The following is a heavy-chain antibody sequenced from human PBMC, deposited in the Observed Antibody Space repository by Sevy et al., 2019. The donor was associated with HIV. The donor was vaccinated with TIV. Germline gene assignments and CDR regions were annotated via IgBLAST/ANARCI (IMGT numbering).Heavy chain of an antibody. CDR2: IWYDGSNK. CDR1: GFTFSNYS. D-gene: IGHD3-3*01. V-gene: IGHV3-33*08. J-gene: IGHJ6*02. CDR3: ARAGVYDFWNCYYYYGMDV. Sequence: GGCLRLSCAASGFTFSNYSMNWVRQAPGKGLEWVAVIWYDGSNKYYTDSVKGRFTISRDNSKNTLYLQMNSLRAEDTAVYYCARAGVYDFWNCYYYYGMDVWGHGTTVTVSS.